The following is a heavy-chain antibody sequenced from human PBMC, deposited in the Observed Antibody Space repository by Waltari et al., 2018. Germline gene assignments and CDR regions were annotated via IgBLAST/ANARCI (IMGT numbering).Heavy chain of an antibody. CDR1: GGTFSSYA. J-gene: IGHJ6*02. D-gene: IGHD3-9*01. V-gene: IGHV1-69*01. CDR3: ARDHYDILTGRDYYYGMDV. CDR2: IIPIFGTA. Sequence: QVQLVQSGAEVKKPGSSVKVSCKASGGTFSSYAISWVRQAPGHGLEWMGGIIPIFGTANYAQKVQGRVTITADESTSTAYMELSSLRSEDTAVYYCARDHYDILTGRDYYYGMDVWGQGTTVTVSS.